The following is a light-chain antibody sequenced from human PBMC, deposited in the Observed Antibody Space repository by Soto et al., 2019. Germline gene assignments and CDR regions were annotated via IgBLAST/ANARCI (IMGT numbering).Light chain of an antibody. J-gene: IGLJ1*01. CDR3: GTWDNSLSLPYV. CDR2: ENN. CDR1: SSNIGNNY. V-gene: IGLV1-51*02. Sequence: QSALTQPPSVSAAPGQTVTISCSGSSSNIGNNYVSWYQQLPGTAPKLLIFENNKRPSGIPDRFSASKSGTSATLAITGLQTGDAADYYCGTWDNSLSLPYVFGTGTKVTVL.